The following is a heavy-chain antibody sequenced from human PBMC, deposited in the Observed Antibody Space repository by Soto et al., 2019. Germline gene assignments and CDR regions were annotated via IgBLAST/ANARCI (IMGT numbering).Heavy chain of an antibody. CDR2: IGGSGGNT. CDR1: GFTFSSYA. J-gene: IGHJ6*02. CDR3: ARVVRYFDTPYGMDV. V-gene: IGHV3-23*01. Sequence: EVQLLESGEGLVQPGGSLKLSCAASGFTFSSYAMSWVRQATGRGLEWVSGIGGSGGNTYYADSVKGRFTISRDNSKNTLFLQMNSLRAEDTAEYYCARVVRYFDTPYGMDVWGQGTTVTVSS. D-gene: IGHD3-9*01.